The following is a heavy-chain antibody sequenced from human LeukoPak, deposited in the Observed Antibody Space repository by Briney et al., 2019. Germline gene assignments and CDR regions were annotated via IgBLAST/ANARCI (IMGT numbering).Heavy chain of an antibody. CDR1: GYTFTGYY. D-gene: IGHD3-22*01. V-gene: IGHV1-46*01. Sequence: ASVKVSCKASGYTFTGYYIHWVRQAPGQGLEWMGIINPSGGSTSYAQKFQGRVTMTSDMSTSTVYMELSSLRSEDTAVYYCARDGDDYYDSSGHVGADYWGQGTLVTVSS. J-gene: IGHJ4*02. CDR2: INPSGGST. CDR3: ARDGDDYYDSSGHVGADY.